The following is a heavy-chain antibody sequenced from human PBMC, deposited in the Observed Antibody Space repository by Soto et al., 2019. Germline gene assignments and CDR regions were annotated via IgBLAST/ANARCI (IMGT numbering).Heavy chain of an antibody. CDR2: IYYSGST. CDR1: GGSISSGGFH. V-gene: IGHV4-31*03. J-gene: IGHJ6*03. CDR3: ARGGSYMDV. Sequence: SETLSLTCTVSGGSISSGGFHWSWIRQHPGKGLEWIGNIYYSGSTYYNPSLESRVSLSVDTSKNQFSLMLSSVTAADTAVYYCARGGSYMDVWGKGTTVT.